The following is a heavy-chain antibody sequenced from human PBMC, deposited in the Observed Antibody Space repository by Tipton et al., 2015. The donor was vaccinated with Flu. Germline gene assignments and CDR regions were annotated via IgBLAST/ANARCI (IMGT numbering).Heavy chain of an antibody. V-gene: IGHV4-59*08. CDR1: GGSINNYY. Sequence: LRLSCTVSGGSINNYYWTWIRQPPGKGLEWIGYICYSGRTTYDPSLKSRVTISVDTSKNQFSLRLNSVTAADTAVYYCARRRLGPTRDVFDVWGQGTMVTVSS. J-gene: IGHJ3*01. CDR2: ICYSGRT. CDR3: ARRRLGPTRDVFDV. D-gene: IGHD1-26*01.